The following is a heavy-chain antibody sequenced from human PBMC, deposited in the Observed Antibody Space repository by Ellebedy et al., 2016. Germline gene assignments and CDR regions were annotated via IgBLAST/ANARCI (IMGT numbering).Heavy chain of an antibody. Sequence: GESLKISXAASGFTFSSYGMHWVRQAPGKGLEWVAVISYDGSNKYYADSVKGRFTISRDNSKNTLYLQMNSLRAEDTAVYYCARVRDGYNIFDYWGQGTLVTVSS. D-gene: IGHD5-24*01. CDR2: ISYDGSNK. CDR3: ARVRDGYNIFDY. CDR1: GFTFSSYG. V-gene: IGHV3-30*03. J-gene: IGHJ4*02.